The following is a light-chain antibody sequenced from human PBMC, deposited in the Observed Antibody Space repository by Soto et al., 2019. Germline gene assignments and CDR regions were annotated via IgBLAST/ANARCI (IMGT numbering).Light chain of an antibody. CDR2: DAS. CDR3: QQSDWT. J-gene: IGKJ3*01. V-gene: IGKV1-33*01. CDR1: QDISNY. Sequence: DIQMTQSPSSLSASVGDRVTITCQASQDISNYLNWYQQKPGKAPKLLIYDASNLETGVPSRFSGSGSGTDFTFTISSLQPEDIATYYCQQSDWTFGPGTKVDIK.